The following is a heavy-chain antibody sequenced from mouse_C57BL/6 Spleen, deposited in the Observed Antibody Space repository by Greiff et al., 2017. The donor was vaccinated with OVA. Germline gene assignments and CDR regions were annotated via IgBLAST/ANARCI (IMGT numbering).Heavy chain of an antibody. CDR2: INPNNGGT. D-gene: IGHD2-3*01. Sequence: EVQLQQSGPELVKPGASVKISCKASGYTFTDYYMNWVKQSHGKSLEWIGDINPNNGGTSYNQKFKGKATLTVDKSSSTAYMELRSLTSEDSAVYYCARRGWLLGTFDYWGQGTTLTVSS. V-gene: IGHV1-26*01. CDR3: ARRGWLLGTFDY. J-gene: IGHJ2*01. CDR1: GYTFTDYY.